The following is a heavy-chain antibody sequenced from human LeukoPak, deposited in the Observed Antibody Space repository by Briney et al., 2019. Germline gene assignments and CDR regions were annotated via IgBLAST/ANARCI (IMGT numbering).Heavy chain of an antibody. J-gene: IGHJ5*01. CDR2: LIPIIGTA. V-gene: IGHV1-69*13. Sequence: AAVKVSCKASGGTFSTYAIKRVRQAPGQGLEWMGGLIPIIGTAYYAQRFQGRVTFGADESTRTARMELSSLGSDDTAVYYCARDRRSAGGFFDFWGQGTLITVSS. D-gene: IGHD1-26*01. CDR3: ARDRRSAGGFFDF. CDR1: GGTFSTYA.